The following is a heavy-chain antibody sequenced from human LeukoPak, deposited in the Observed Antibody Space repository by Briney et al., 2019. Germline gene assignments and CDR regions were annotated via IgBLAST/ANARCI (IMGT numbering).Heavy chain of an antibody. CDR3: ARFRIVGATSDAFDI. CDR1: GFTFSSYS. V-gene: IGHV3-21*01. CDR2: ISSSSSYI. Sequence: PGGSLTLSCAASGFTFSSYSMNWVRQAPGKGLEWVSSISSSSSYIYYADSVKGRFTISRDNAKNSLYLQMNSLRAEDTAVYYCARFRIVGATSDAFDIWGQGTMVTVS. J-gene: IGHJ3*02. D-gene: IGHD1-26*01.